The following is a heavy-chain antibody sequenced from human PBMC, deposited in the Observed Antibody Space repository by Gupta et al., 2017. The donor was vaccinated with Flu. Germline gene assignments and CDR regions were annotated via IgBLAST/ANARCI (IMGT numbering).Heavy chain of an antibody. CDR3: ARDQWGGYVGSLDS. V-gene: IGHV1-2*02. CDR1: GYTFSRFY. CDR2: IKPNSGGT. D-gene: IGHD5-12*01. Sequence: QVQLMQSGTEVKKPGASLRVSCEASGYTFSRFYLHWVRQAPGQGLEWMGWIKPNSGGTNYAQRFQGRVTMTRDTSINTAYLDLDRLTSDDTAVYYCARDQWGGYVGSLDSWGQGTLVTVAS. J-gene: IGHJ4*02.